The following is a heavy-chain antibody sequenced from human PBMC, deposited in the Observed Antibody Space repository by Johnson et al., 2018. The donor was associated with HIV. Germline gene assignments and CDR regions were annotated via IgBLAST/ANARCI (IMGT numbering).Heavy chain of an antibody. J-gene: IGHJ3*02. CDR2: IKCDGSEK. CDR1: GFTFSSSW. CDR3: ARGKGAAAGLDAFDI. Sequence: VQLVESGGGLVQPGGSLRLSCAASGFTFSSSWMHWVCQAPEKGLEWVADIKCDGSEKYYVDSVKGRLTISRDNAKNSLYLQVNSLRAEDMTVYYCARGKGAAAGLDAFDIWGQGSMVT. V-gene: IGHV3-52*01. D-gene: IGHD6-13*01.